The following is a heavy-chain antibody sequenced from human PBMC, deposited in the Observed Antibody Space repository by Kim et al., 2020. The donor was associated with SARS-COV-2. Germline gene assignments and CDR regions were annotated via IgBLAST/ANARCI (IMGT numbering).Heavy chain of an antibody. D-gene: IGHD6-13*01. J-gene: IGHJ4*02. Sequence: GGSLRLSCAASGFTFSSYAMSWVRQAPGKGLEWVSAISGSGGSTYYADSVKGRFTISRDNSKNTLYLQMNSLRAEDTAVYYCAKDFSRAAATLYYFDYWGQGTLVTVSS. CDR1: GFTFSSYA. CDR2: ISGSGGST. V-gene: IGHV3-23*01. CDR3: AKDFSRAAATLYYFDY.